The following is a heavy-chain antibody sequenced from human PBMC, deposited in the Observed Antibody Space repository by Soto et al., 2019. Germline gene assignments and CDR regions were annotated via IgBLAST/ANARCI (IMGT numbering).Heavy chain of an antibody. V-gene: IGHV1-2*02. CDR3: AREGGSIGGWFGRKFDS. J-gene: IGHJ4*02. CDR1: GYTFSDYY. CDR2: INPNSGGT. D-gene: IGHD6-19*01. Sequence: ASVKVSCKASGYTFSDYYIHWVRQAPGQGLEWMGWINPNSGGTKYAPKFQGGVTISRDKSKNTLYLQMNSLRADDTAVYYCAREGGSIGGWFGRKFDSWGQGTQVTVSS.